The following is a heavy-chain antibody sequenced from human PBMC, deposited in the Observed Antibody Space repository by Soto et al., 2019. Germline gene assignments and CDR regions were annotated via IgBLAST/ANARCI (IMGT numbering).Heavy chain of an antibody. CDR2: INPSGGRT. D-gene: IGHD3-22*01. Sequence: ASVKVSCKASGYILSSYNMHWVRQAPGQGLEWMGMINPSGGRTSYAQKFHDRVTMTRDTSTNTVYMELSSLRSDDTAVYYCARGSNSGGYYEGLDYWGQGNLVTFSS. J-gene: IGHJ4*02. CDR3: ARGSNSGGYYEGLDY. CDR1: GYILSSYN. V-gene: IGHV1-46*01.